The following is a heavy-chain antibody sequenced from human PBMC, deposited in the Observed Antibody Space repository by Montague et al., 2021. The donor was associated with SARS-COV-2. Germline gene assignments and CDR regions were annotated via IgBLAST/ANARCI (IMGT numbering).Heavy chain of an antibody. V-gene: IGHV4-61*02. CDR3: ARKTRGWLSRPPYKYYFDY. CDR1: GGSISSGSYY. CDR2: SYTSGST. Sequence: TLSLTCTVSGGSISSGSYYWSWIRQPAGKGLEWIGRSYTSGSTNYNPSLKSRVTISVDTSKNQFSLKLSSVTAADTAVYYCARKTRGWLSRPPYKYYFDYWGQGTLVTVSS. J-gene: IGHJ4*02. D-gene: IGHD3-22*01.